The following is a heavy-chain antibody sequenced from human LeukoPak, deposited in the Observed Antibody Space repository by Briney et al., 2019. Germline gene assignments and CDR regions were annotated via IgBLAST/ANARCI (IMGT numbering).Heavy chain of an antibody. J-gene: IGHJ4*02. D-gene: IGHD6-13*01. Sequence: GGSLRLSCAASGFTLRDYAMSWVRQAPGKGLDWVSTLSTSGDTTYYADSVKGRFTISRDNSKNTLYLQVNSLRAEDTAVYYCAKSLAVGSWYIYFDYWGQGTLVTVSS. CDR3: AKSLAVGSWYIYFDY. V-gene: IGHV3-23*01. CDR2: LSTSGDTT. CDR1: GFTLRDYA.